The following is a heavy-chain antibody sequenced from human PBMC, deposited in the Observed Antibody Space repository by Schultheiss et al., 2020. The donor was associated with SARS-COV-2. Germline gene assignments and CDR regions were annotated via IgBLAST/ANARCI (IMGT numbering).Heavy chain of an antibody. CDR3: ARDRVIVVVPAANIYYYYGMDV. J-gene: IGHJ6*02. V-gene: IGHV3-7*03. Sequence: GGSLRLSCAASGFTFSSYWMSWVRQAPGKGLEWVANIKQDGSEKYYVDSVKGRFTISRDNAKNSLYLQMNSLRAEDTAVYYCARDRVIVVVPAANIYYYYGMDVWGQGTTVTVSS. CDR1: GFTFSSYW. D-gene: IGHD2-2*01. CDR2: IKQDGSEK.